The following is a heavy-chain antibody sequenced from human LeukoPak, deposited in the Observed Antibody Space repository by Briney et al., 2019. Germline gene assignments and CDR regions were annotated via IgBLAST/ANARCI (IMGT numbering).Heavy chain of an antibody. J-gene: IGHJ3*02. Sequence: PGGSLRLSCAASGFTFSSYSMNWVRQAPGKGLEWVSSISSSSSYIYYADSVKGRFTISRDNAKNSLYLQMNSLRAEDTAVYYCARDHSGYDYDLTETGFPVAFDIWGQGTMVTVSS. CDR2: ISSSSSYI. D-gene: IGHD5-12*01. CDR3: ARDHSGYDYDLTETGFPVAFDI. V-gene: IGHV3-21*01. CDR1: GFTFSSYS.